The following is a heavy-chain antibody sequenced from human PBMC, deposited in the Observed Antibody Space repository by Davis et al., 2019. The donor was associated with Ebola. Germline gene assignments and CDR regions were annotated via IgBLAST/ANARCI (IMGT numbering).Heavy chain of an antibody. CDR1: GFTFSSYG. Sequence: GESLKISCAASGFTFSSYGMHWVRQAPGKGLEWVAVIWYDGSNKYYADSVKGRFTISRDNSKNTLYLQMNSLRAEDTAVYYCAKGRMSYAVYGMDVWGQGTTVTVSS. CDR2: IWYDGSNK. D-gene: IGHD2-8*01. J-gene: IGHJ6*02. CDR3: AKGRMSYAVYGMDV. V-gene: IGHV3-33*06.